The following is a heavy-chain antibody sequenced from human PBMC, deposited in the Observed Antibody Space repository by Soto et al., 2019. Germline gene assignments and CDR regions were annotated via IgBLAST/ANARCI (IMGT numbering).Heavy chain of an antibody. D-gene: IGHD3-22*01. J-gene: IGHJ3*02. CDR1: GGTFSSYT. V-gene: IGHV1-69*06. CDR2: IIPISVTT. CDR3: ARDETQGITVMVVAKSHAFNI. Sequence: QVQLLQSGAEVKKPGSSVKVSCKASGGTFSSYTISWVRQAPGQGLEWMGGIIPISVTTNYAQKFQGRVTIMADKSTSTAYMELSSLRSEDTAVYYCARDETQGITVMVVAKSHAFNIWGQGTLVTVSS.